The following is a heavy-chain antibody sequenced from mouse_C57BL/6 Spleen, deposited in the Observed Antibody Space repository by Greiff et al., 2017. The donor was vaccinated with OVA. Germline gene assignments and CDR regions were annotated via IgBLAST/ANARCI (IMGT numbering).Heavy chain of an antibody. CDR3: VRGELTGSYAMDY. CDR1: GFSFNTYA. CDR2: IRSKSNNYAT. Sequence: EVQGVESGGGLVQPKGSLKLSCAASGFSFNTYAMNWVRQAPGKGLEWVARIRSKSNNYATYYADSVKDRFTISRDDSESMLYLQMNNLKTEDTAMYYCVRGELTGSYAMDYWGQGTSVTVSS. D-gene: IGHD4-1*01. J-gene: IGHJ4*01. V-gene: IGHV10-1*01.